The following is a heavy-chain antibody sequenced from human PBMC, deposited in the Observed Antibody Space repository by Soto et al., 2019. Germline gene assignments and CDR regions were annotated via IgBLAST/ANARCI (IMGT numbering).Heavy chain of an antibody. Sequence: HEHLVQSGAEVKRPGASLKVSCKASGYSFTGYYIHWVRQAPGQGLEWMGWINPDSGATNYAQNFQGSVTLTSDTPISTASMDLTSLTSDDTAVYYCARGDYGTGGYPFPYFDYWGQGTLVIVSS. D-gene: IGHD2-8*02. J-gene: IGHJ4*02. CDR3: ARGDYGTGGYPFPYFDY. CDR2: INPDSGAT. CDR1: GYSFTGYY. V-gene: IGHV1-2*02.